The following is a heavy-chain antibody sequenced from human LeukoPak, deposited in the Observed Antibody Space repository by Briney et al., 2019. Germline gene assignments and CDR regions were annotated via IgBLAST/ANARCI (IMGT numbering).Heavy chain of an antibody. V-gene: IGHV1-46*01. J-gene: IGHJ5*02. CDR3: ARDNSVGDNAWWFDP. Sequence: ASVTVSCKASGYTFTSYYMHWLRQAPGQGLEWMGLINPTGDSAGYAQKFQGRVTMTRDMSTSTDFMELSSLRSEDTAVYYCARDNSVGDNAWWFDPWGQGTLVTVSS. CDR1: GYTFTSYY. CDR2: INPTGDSA. D-gene: IGHD1-26*01.